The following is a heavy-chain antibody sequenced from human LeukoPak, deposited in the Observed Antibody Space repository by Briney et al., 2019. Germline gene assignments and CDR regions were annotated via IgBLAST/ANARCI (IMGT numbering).Heavy chain of an antibody. CDR2: INHSGSI. V-gene: IGHV4-34*01. CDR3: ARGPPHYDFWSGYSYFDY. D-gene: IGHD3-3*01. Sequence: SETLSLTCAVYGGSFSGYYWSWIRQPPGKGLEWIGEINHSGSINYNPSLKSRVTISVDTSKNQFSLKLSSVTAADTAVYYCARGPPHYDFWSGYSYFDYWGQGTLVTVSS. CDR1: GGSFSGYY. J-gene: IGHJ4*02.